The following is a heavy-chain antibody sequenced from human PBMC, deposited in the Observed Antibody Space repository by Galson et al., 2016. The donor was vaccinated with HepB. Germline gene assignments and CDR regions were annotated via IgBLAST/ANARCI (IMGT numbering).Heavy chain of an antibody. CDR2: INPTGRDT. CDR3: ATSDEWELWVFEF. V-gene: IGHV1-46*01. D-gene: IGHD1-26*01. CDR1: GYTFTTYG. Sequence: SVKVSCKASGYTFTTYGIAWVRQAPGQGLEWMGWINPTGRDTSYAHRFQGRVTMTRDTSTSTVYMQLSSLRSEDTAVYYCATSDEWELWVFEFWGQGTPVTVSS. J-gene: IGHJ4*02.